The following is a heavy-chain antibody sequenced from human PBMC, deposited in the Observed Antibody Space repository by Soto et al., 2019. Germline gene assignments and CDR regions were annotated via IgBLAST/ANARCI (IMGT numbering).Heavy chain of an antibody. J-gene: IGHJ6*02. CDR3: ARDRLMATAGTARHYFGLDV. V-gene: IGHV4-61*01. Sequence: SETLSLTCTVSGDSVTSGSHYWSWIRQPPGKGLEYIGYIFYSENTSYHPSLKSRVTISVDTSKNQFSLNLSSVTAADTAVYYCARDRLMATAGTARHYFGLDVWGQGTTVTVSS. CDR1: GDSVTSGSHY. D-gene: IGHD5-18*01. CDR2: IFYSENT.